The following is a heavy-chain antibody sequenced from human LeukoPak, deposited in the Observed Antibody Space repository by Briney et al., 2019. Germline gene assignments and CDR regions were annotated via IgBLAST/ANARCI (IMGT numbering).Heavy chain of an antibody. D-gene: IGHD5-18*01. CDR3: AKDRYSYGSSSGDF. CDR2: ISGSGGST. V-gene: IGHV3-23*01. Sequence: PGGSLRLSCAASGFTFSSYAMSWVRQAPGKGLEWVPGISGSGGSTYYADSVKGRFTISRDNSKNTLYLQMNSLRAEDTAVYYCAKDRYSYGSSSGDFWGQGTLVTVSS. CDR1: GFTFSSYA. J-gene: IGHJ4*02.